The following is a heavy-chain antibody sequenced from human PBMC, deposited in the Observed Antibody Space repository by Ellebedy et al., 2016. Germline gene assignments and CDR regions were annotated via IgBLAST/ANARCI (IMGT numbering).Heavy chain of an antibody. V-gene: IGHV3-53*01. CDR3: RQGHYANY. D-gene: IGHD4-17*01. J-gene: IGHJ4*02. CDR2: MRGDGAKT. CDR1: GFTVSSNY. Sequence: GESLKISXAASGFTVSSNYMSWVRQAPGKGLEWVSTMRGDGAKTHLADSVKGRFTMSRDIPKNTVYLQMNRLRAEDTAVYYCRQGHYANYWGQGTLVTVSS.